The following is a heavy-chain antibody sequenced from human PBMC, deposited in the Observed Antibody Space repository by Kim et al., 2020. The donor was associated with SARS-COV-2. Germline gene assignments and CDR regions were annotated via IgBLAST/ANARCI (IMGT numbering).Heavy chain of an antibody. CDR2: INHSGST. CDR3: ARAQPYYYDSSGYYFKPKTAYYFDY. V-gene: IGHV4-34*01. J-gene: IGHJ4*02. CDR1: GGSFSGYY. D-gene: IGHD3-22*01. Sequence: SETLSLTCAVYGGSFSGYYWSWIRQPPGKGLEWIGEINHSGSTNYNPSLKSRVTISVDTSKNQFSLKLSSVTAADTAVYYCARAQPYYYDSSGYYFKPKTAYYFDYWGQGTLVTVSS.